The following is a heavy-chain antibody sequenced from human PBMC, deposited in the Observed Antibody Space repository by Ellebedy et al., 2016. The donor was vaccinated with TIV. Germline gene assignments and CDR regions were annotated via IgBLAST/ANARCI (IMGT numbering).Heavy chain of an antibody. Sequence: GESLKISXAASGFTFSDYYMSWIRQAPGKGLEWVSYISSSSSYTNYADSVKGRFTISRDNAKNSLYLQMNSLRAEDTAVYYCARVGSTSCPCDAFDIWGQGTMVTVSS. V-gene: IGHV3-11*06. CDR1: GFTFSDYY. D-gene: IGHD2-2*01. CDR2: ISSSSSYT. J-gene: IGHJ3*02. CDR3: ARVGSTSCPCDAFDI.